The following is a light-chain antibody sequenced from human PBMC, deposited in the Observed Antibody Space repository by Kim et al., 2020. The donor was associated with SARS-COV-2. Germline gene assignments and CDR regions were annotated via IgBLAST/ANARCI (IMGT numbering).Light chain of an antibody. CDR3: QSYNRSSVV. Sequence: GKTVTIPCTGSGGSIDGNYVQWYQQRPGGVPTTVIYEDDQRPSGVSDRFSGSIDNSSNSASLTISGLRTEDEADYYCQSYNRSSVVFGGGTQLTVL. V-gene: IGLV6-57*02. J-gene: IGLJ2*01. CDR2: EDD. CDR1: GGSIDGNY.